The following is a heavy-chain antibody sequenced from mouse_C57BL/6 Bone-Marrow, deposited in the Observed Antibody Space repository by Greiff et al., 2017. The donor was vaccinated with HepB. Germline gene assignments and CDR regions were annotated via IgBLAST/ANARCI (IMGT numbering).Heavy chain of an antibody. CDR3: ATITTVVAPTFYFDY. CDR1: GYTFTSYW. Sequence: VQLQQPGAELVRPGTSVKLSCKASGYTFTSYWMHWVKQRPGQGLEWIGVIDPSDSYTNYNQKFKGKATLTVDTAYMQLSSLTSEDSAVYYCATITTVVAPTFYFDYWGQGTTLTVSS. CDR2: IDPSDSYT. D-gene: IGHD1-1*01. J-gene: IGHJ2*01. V-gene: IGHV1-59*01.